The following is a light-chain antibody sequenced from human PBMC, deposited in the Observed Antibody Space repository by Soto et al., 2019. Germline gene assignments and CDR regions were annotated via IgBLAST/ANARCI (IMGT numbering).Light chain of an antibody. J-gene: IGKJ1*01. CDR2: DAA. CDR1: QSVYSL. CDR3: QQRANLWT. Sequence: EIVLTQSPATLSLSPGERATVSCRASQSVYSLLAWFQQKPGQVPRLLIYDAATRATGIPARFSGSGYGTDFTLTISGLEPEDFAVYFCQQRANLWTFGQGTRVQIK. V-gene: IGKV3-11*01.